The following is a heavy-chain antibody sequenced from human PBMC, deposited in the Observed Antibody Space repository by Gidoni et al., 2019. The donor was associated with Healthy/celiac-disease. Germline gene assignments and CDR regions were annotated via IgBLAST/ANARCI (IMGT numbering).Heavy chain of an antibody. J-gene: IGHJ4*02. CDR1: GGSISSYY. Sequence: QVQLQVSGPGLVTPSETLPLTCTASGGSISSYYWSWIRQPPGKELEWIGYIYYSGSTKYNPSLKSRVTISVDTSKNQFSLKLSSVTAADTAVYYCAGGDCSSTSCTFDYWGQGTLVTVSS. D-gene: IGHD2-2*01. CDR2: IYYSGST. CDR3: AGGDCSSTSCTFDY. V-gene: IGHV4-59*01.